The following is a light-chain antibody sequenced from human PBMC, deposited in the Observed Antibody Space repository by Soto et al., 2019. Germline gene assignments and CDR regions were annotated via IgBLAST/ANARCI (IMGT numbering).Light chain of an antibody. CDR1: QRVYSSY. CDR3: HQYASSPWT. J-gene: IGKJ1*01. CDR2: DAS. Sequence: IMLTQSPGTLSLSPGERVTLSCRANQRVYSSYLAWYQQRPGQAPRLLFYDASIRATGIPDRFSGSGSGTDFSLTISRLEPEDFAVYYCHQYASSPWTFGQGTKVDIK. V-gene: IGKV3-20*01.